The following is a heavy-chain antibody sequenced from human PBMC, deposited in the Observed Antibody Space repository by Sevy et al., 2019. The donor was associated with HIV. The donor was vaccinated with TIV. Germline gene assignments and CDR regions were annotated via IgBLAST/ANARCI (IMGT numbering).Heavy chain of an antibody. V-gene: IGHV1-24*01. J-gene: IGHJ4*02. CDR1: GSTLSKLS. D-gene: IGHD3-22*01. CDR2: FDPEDGET. CDR3: AAAREYYEDTSGYLDY. Sequence: ASVKVSCKVSGSTLSKLSMHWVRQAPGKGLEWMGRFDPEDGETIYSRKFQGRVTMTEDTSTDTAYMGLSSLRSEDTAVYHCAAAREYYEDTSGYLDYWGQGTLVTVSS.